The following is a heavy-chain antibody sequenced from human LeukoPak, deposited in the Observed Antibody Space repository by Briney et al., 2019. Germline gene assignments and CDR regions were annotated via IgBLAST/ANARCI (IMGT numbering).Heavy chain of an antibody. CDR2: ISSSSVTI. CDR1: GFTFSTYS. J-gene: IGHJ4*02. V-gene: IGHV3-48*01. Sequence: PGGSLTLSCVASGFTFSTYSMNWLRQAPGKGLEWLSYISSSSVTIYTAGSVKGRFTISRDNAKNSLYLQMDSLRAEDTALYYCARGSYDGSGYYSGAGARADYWGQGTLVTVSS. CDR3: ARGSYDGSGYYSGAGARADY. D-gene: IGHD3-22*01.